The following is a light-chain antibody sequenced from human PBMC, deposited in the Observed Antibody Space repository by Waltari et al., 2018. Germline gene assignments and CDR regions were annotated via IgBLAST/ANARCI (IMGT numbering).Light chain of an antibody. V-gene: IGLV2-14*01. J-gene: IGLJ2*01. Sequence: PGKAPKLIIYVVSKRPSASSNRFPGSNSGNTASLVISGLHPDDEAVYYCASYTTTTTAVFGGGTRVTV. CDR2: VVS. CDR3: ASYTTTTTAV.